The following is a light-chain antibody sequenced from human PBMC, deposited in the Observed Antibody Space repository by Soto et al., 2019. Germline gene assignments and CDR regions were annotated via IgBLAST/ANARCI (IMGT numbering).Light chain of an antibody. CDR3: QPYSNLPPYT. CDR2: GTS. CDR1: QSVSSY. J-gene: IGKJ4*01. Sequence: KKSPGAVSLYPGERATLSCRASQSVSSYLAWYQQKPGQAPRLLIYGTSTRASGIPARFSGSGSGTEFTLTISSLQSEDFAVYYCQPYSNLPPYTFGGGT. V-gene: IGKV3-15*01.